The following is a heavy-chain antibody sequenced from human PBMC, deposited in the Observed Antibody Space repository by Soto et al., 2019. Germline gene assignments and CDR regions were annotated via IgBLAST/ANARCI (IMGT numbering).Heavy chain of an antibody. CDR3: AQTLGLAVAGPGRFDL. Sequence: QVQPVQSGAEVKKYGSSVKVSCKASGGTFSRYAISWVRQAPGQGLEWMGGITPMFGTANYAQRFQGRATVPADESTSTAYMQLSSLRSDDTAVYYCAQTLGLAVAGPGRFDLWGRGTLVTVSS. CDR1: GGTFSRYA. CDR2: ITPMFGTA. V-gene: IGHV1-69*12. J-gene: IGHJ2*01. D-gene: IGHD6-19*01.